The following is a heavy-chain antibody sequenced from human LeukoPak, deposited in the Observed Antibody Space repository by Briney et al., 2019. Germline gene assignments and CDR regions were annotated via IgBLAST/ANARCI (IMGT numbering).Heavy chain of an antibody. V-gene: IGHV4-39*01. J-gene: IGHJ4*02. D-gene: IGHD3-3*01. CDR2: IYYSGST. Sequence: PSETLSLTCTVSGGSISSSSYYWGWIRQPPGKGLEWIGSIYYSGSTYYNPSLKSRVTISADTSKNQFSLKLSSVTAADTAVYYCARSGGSYDFWSGYTPHHFDYWGQGTLVTVSS. CDR1: GGSISSSSYY. CDR3: ARSGGSYDFWSGYTPHHFDY.